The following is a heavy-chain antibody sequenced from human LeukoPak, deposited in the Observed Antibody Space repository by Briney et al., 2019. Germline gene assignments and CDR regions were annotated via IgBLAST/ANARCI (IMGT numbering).Heavy chain of an antibody. J-gene: IGHJ2*01. D-gene: IGHD4-23*01. Sequence: PGGSLRLSCAASGFTFTRYAMSWVRQAPGKGLEWVSAISGSGFSTYYADSVKGRFTISRDNSKNTLYLQVNSLRAEDTAVYYCAKDRDYGGNSGGYFDLWGRGTLVTVSS. CDR2: ISGSGFST. CDR1: GFTFTRYA. V-gene: IGHV3-23*01. CDR3: AKDRDYGGNSGGYFDL.